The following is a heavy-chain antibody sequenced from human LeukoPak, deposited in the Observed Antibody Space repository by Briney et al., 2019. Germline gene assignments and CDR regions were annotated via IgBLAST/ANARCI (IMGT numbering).Heavy chain of an antibody. J-gene: IGHJ3*02. CDR3: ANGEMATNAFDI. D-gene: IGHD5-24*01. CDR2: ISGSGGST. CDR1: GFTFSSYA. V-gene: IGHV3-23*01. Sequence: QPGGSLRLSCAASGFTFSSYAMSWVRQAPGKGLEWVSAISGSGGSTYYADSVKGRFTISRDNSKNTLYLQMNSLRAEDTAVYYCANGEMATNAFDIWGQGTMVTVSS.